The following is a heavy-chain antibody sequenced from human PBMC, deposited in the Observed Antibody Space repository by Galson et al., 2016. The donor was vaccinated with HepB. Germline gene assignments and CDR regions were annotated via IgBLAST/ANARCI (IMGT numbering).Heavy chain of an antibody. CDR3: AKELTTVQSFGRDG. Sequence: SLRLSCAASRFRISNYGMSWVRQAPGKGLEWVSVISGSGGTTYYAASVKGRFTISRDNSKNTVYLQMNSLRAEDTATYYCAKELTTVQSFGRDGWGQGTTVTVSS. D-gene: IGHD4-11*01. J-gene: IGHJ6*02. CDR2: ISGSGGTT. V-gene: IGHV3-23*01. CDR1: RFRISNYG.